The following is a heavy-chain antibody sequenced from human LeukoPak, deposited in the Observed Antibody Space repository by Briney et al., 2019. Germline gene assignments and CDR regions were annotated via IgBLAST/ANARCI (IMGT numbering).Heavy chain of an antibody. CDR2: INQSGST. J-gene: IGHJ4*02. CDR3: ARLTVKRYCSSTSCPKHFDY. CDR1: GRSFSGYY. V-gene: IGHV4-34*01. D-gene: IGHD2-2*01. Sequence: SETLSLTCAVYGRSFSGYYWSWIRQPPGKGLEWIGEINQSGSTNYNPSLKSRVTISVDTSKNQFSLKLSSVTAADTAVYYCARLTVKRYCSSTSCPKHFDYWGQGTLVTVSS.